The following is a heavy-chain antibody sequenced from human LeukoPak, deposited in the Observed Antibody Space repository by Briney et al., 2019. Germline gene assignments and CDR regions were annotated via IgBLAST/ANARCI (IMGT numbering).Heavy chain of an antibody. J-gene: IGHJ4*02. Sequence: AGGSLRLSCAASGFTFSTYTMNWVRQAPGKGLEWVSFISPSTNYIYYADSVKGRFTISRDNAKNSLYPQMNSLRAEDTALYYCARGATGTTFDYWGQGTLVTVSS. CDR3: ARGATGTTFDY. CDR2: ISPSTNYI. D-gene: IGHD1-1*01. V-gene: IGHV3-21*04. CDR1: GFTFSTYT.